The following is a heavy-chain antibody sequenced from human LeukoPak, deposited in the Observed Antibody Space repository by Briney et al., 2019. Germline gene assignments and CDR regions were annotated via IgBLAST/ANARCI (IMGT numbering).Heavy chain of an antibody. D-gene: IGHD5-12*01. J-gene: IGHJ3*02. CDR1: GASIRSGRFH. CDR2: INLSGNI. Sequence: SETLSLTCNVSGASIRSGRFHWCWIRQPAGKGLQWIGRINLSGNIDYNPSLWGRLTLSLDTSNNQFSLKLTSMTAADTAMYYCARLRLPATLGAFDIWGQGTMVTVSS. CDR3: ARLRLPATLGAFDI. V-gene: IGHV4-61*02.